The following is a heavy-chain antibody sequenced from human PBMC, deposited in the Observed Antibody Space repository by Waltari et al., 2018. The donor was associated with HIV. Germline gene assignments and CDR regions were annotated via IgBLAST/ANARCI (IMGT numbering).Heavy chain of an antibody. CDR2: IYYSGDT. Sequence: QVQLQESGPGLVKPSETLSLTCTVSGGSISSYYWSWFRQPPGKGLEWIGYIYYSGDTKYNPSLKSRVAISVDTSKNQFALKLSSVTAADTAVYYCVRLTLAAAGYYGMDVWGQGTTVTVSS. J-gene: IGHJ6*02. CDR1: GGSISSYY. V-gene: IGHV4-59*08. CDR3: VRLTLAAAGYYGMDV. D-gene: IGHD6-13*01.